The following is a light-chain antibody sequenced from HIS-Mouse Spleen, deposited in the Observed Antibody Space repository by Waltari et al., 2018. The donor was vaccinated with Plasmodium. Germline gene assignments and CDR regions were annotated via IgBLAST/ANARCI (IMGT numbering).Light chain of an antibody. CDR3: QQYNNWSFT. V-gene: IGKV3-15*01. CDR2: GAS. J-gene: IGKJ3*01. CDR1: QSVSSN. Sequence: EIVMTQSPATLSVSPGERATLFCRASQSVSSNLAWYQQKPGQAPRLLIYGASTRATGIPARFMGSGSGTEFTLTISSLQSEDFAVYYCQQYNNWSFTFGPGTKVDIK.